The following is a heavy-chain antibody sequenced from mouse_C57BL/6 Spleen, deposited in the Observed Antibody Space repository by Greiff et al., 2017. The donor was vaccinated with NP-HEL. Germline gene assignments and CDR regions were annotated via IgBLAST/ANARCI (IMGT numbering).Heavy chain of an antibody. V-gene: IGHV5-17*01. CDR1: GFTFSDYG. Sequence: EVMLVESGGGLVKPGGSLKLSCAASGFTFSDYGMHWVRQAPEKGLEWVAYISSGSSTIYYADTVKGRFTISRDNAKNTLFLQMTSLRSEDTAMYYCAKLTGTGDAMDYWGQGTSVTVSS. CDR2: ISSGSSTI. D-gene: IGHD4-1*01. J-gene: IGHJ4*01. CDR3: AKLTGTGDAMDY.